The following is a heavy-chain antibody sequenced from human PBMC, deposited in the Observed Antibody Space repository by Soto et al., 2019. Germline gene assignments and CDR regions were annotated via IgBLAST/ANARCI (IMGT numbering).Heavy chain of an antibody. CDR1: GFTFSIYG. D-gene: IGHD1-26*01. Sequence: QVQLVKSGGGVLQAGRSLRLSCAASGFTFSIYGMHWVRHAPGKGLEWVAMISFDGSEKYYTDSVKGRFHISRDSSKNTMYLQMDSLRVEDTAVYYCARDRRLYYSDAFDIWGQGTTVTVSS. V-gene: IGHV3-30*03. CDR3: ARDRRLYYSDAFDI. CDR2: ISFDGSEK. J-gene: IGHJ3*02.